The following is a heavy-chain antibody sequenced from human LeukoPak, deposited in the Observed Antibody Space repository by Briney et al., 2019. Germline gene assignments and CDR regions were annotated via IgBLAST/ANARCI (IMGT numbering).Heavy chain of an antibody. D-gene: IGHD6-6*01. CDR1: GFSFSNYG. J-gene: IGHJ4*02. Sequence: GGSLRLSCAASGFSFSNYGMNWVRQAPGKGLEWVADIRYDSSKRHYVDSVKGRFTISRDNSKNTLYLEMGSLRVEDAAVYYCATPLSASSTDYWGQGTMVTVSS. CDR2: IRYDSSKR. CDR3: ATPLSASSTDY. V-gene: IGHV3-30*02.